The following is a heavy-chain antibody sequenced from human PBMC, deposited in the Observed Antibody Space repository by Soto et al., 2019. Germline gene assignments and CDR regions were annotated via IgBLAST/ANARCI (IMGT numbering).Heavy chain of an antibody. D-gene: IGHD2-21*02. CDR3: ARVYCGGDCAVPYYGMDV. J-gene: IGHJ6*02. V-gene: IGHV1-2*02. CDR1: GYTFTGYN. CDR2: INTNSGGT. Sequence: GDSVKVSCKASGYTFTGYNMHWVRQAPGQGLEWMRWINTNSGGTNYAQKFQGRVTMTSDTSISISYMELSRLRSDDTAVYYCARVYCGGDCAVPYYGMDVWGQGTTVTVSS.